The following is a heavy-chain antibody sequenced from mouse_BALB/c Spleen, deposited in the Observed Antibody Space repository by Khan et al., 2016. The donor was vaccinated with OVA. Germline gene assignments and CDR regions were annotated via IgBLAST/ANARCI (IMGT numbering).Heavy chain of an antibody. V-gene: IGHV3-1*02. Sequence: EVQLQESGPGLVKPSQSLSLTCTVTGYSITSGYGWNWIRQFPGNKLEWMGYIRYSGSTNYNPSLKSRISITQDTSKNQFFLQLNSVTTEDTATYYCARTARIKYWGQGTTLTVSS. J-gene: IGHJ2*01. D-gene: IGHD1-2*01. CDR3: ARTARIKY. CDR2: IRYSGST. CDR1: GYSITSGYG.